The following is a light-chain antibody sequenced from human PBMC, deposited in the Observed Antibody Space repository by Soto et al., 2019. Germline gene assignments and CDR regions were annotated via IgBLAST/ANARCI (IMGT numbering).Light chain of an antibody. CDR2: VAS. V-gene: IGKV1-39*01. CDR3: QQSHITQYS. Sequence: DIQMTQSPSSLSASVGDRVTITCRASQTIGTYLNWYQQTPGKAPKLLIYVASSLQSGVPSRFSGRGSGTDFTLTISSLQPEDFATYYCQQSHITQYSFGQGTTVEIK. J-gene: IGKJ2*03. CDR1: QTIGTY.